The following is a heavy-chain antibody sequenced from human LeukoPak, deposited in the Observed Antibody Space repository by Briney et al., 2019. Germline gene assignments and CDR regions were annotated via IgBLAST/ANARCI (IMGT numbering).Heavy chain of an antibody. V-gene: IGHV4-39*07. CDR1: GFTFSSFSM. Sequence: GSLRLSCAASGFTFSSFSMNWVRQPPGKGLEWIGSIYYTGTTYYTPSLKSRVTISVDTSKNLFSLRLNSVTAADTAVYFCARDAENWFDPWGQGTLVTVSS. D-gene: IGHD2/OR15-2a*01. CDR2: IYYTGTT. J-gene: IGHJ5*02. CDR3: ARDAENWFDP.